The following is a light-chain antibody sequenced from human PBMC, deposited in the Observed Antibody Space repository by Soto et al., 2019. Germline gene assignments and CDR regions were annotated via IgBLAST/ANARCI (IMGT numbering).Light chain of an antibody. V-gene: IGLV1-40*01. CDR2: GNS. CDR1: SSNIGAGYD. J-gene: IGLJ2*01. Sequence: QSVLTQPPSVSGAPGPRVTLSCTGSSSNIGAGYDVHWYQQLPGTAPKLLIYGNSNRPSGDPDRFSGSKSGTSASLAITGLQAEDEANYYCQSYDSSLSGVVFGGGTKLTVL. CDR3: QSYDSSLSGVV.